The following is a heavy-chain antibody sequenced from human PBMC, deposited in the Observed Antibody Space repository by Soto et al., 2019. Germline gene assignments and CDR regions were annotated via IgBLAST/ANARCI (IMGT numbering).Heavy chain of an antibody. CDR1: GYSFTTYW. Sequence: GESLKISCKASGYSFTTYWIGWVRQMPGKGLEWMGIIYPGDSETRYGPSFQGQVTISVDKSITTAYLQWSSLKASDTAMYYCGGGEPMYSAIPEYSLEGGQATLVT. J-gene: IGHJ1*01. D-gene: IGHD1-26*01. CDR3: GGGEPMYSAIPEYSLE. V-gene: IGHV5-51*01. CDR2: IYPGDSET.